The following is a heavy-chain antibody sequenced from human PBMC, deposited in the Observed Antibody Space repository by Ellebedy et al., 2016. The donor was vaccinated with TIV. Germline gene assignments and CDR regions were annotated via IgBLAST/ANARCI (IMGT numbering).Heavy chain of an antibody. CDR3: ARGCSSTTCSVDY. CDR2: IIPILGMT. CDR1: GDTSSSYA. D-gene: IGHD2-2*01. Sequence: ASVKVSCKASGDTSSSYAISWVRQAPGQGLEWMGRIIPILGMTNYAQKFQGRVTIIEDRFTSTAYMELSSLRSEDTAVYYCARGCSSTTCSVDYWGQGTLITVSS. V-gene: IGHV1-69*04. J-gene: IGHJ4*02.